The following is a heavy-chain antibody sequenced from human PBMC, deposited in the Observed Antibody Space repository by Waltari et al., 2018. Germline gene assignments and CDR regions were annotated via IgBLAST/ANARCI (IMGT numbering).Heavy chain of an antibody. CDR2: ISGSGGST. J-gene: IGHJ5*02. CDR3: AKVGGDIVVVPAAIFNWFDP. Sequence: EVQLLESGGGLVQPGGSLRLSCAASGFTFSSYAMSWVRQAPGKGLEWVSAISGSGGSTYYANSVKGRFTISRDNSKNTLDLQMNSLRAEDTAVYYCAKVGGDIVVVPAAIFNWFDPWGQGTLVTVSS. CDR1: GFTFSSYA. V-gene: IGHV3-23*01. D-gene: IGHD2-2*01.